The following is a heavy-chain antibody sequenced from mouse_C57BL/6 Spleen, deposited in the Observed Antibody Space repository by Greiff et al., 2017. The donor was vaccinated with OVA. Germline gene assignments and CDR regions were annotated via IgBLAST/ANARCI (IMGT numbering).Heavy chain of an antibody. CDR2: IYPRSGNT. CDR3: ARDGDDYYSMDY. Sequence: LVESGAELARPGASVKLSCKASGYTFTSYGISWVKQRTGQGLEWIGEIYPRSGNTYYNEKFKGKATLTADKSASTAYMELRSLTAEDSAVYFCARDGDDYYSMDYWGQGTSVTVSS. J-gene: IGHJ4*01. V-gene: IGHV1-81*01. CDR1: GYTFTSYG. D-gene: IGHD2-13*01.